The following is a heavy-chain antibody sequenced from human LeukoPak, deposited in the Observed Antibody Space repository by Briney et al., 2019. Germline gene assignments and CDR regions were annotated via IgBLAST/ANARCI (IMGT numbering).Heavy chain of an antibody. Sequence: PGESLKISCKGSGYSFTTYWIGWVRQMPGKGLEWMGIIYPGDSDTRYSPSFQGQVTISADKSISTAYLQWGSLKASDTAMYYCARRGTASGGNFPYWYFDLWGRGTQVTVSS. CDR1: GYSFTTYW. CDR3: ARRGTASGGNFPYWYFDL. D-gene: IGHD6-13*01. J-gene: IGHJ2*01. CDR2: IYPGDSDT. V-gene: IGHV5-51*01.